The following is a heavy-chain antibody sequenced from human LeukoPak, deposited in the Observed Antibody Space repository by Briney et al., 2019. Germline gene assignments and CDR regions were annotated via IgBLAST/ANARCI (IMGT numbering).Heavy chain of an antibody. V-gene: IGHV1-2*02. CDR2: INPNNGDT. D-gene: IGHD6-19*01. Sequence: ASVKVSCKTSGYTFSGYYMHWLRQAPGQGLEWMGWINPNNGDTNYAQKFEGRVTMTRDTSISTAYMELSRLISDDTAVYYCARVGSSGWYVHPTLDYWGQGTLVTVSS. CDR3: ARVGSSGWYVHPTLDY. CDR1: GYTFSGYY. J-gene: IGHJ4*02.